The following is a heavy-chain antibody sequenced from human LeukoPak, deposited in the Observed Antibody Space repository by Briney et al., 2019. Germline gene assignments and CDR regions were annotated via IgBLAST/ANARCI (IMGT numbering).Heavy chain of an antibody. CDR1: GGTFSSYA. CDR3: ASDEGGVGATCY. V-gene: IGHV1-69*13. D-gene: IGHD1-26*01. CDR2: IIPIFGTA. J-gene: IGHJ4*02. Sequence: ASVKVSCKASGGTFSSYAISWVRRAPGQGLEWMGGIIPIFGTANYAQKFQGRVTITADESTSTAYMELSSLRSEGTAVYYCASDEGGVGATCYWGQGTLVTVSS.